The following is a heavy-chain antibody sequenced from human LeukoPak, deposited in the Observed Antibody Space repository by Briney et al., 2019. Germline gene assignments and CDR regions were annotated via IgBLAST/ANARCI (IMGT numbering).Heavy chain of an antibody. CDR3: ARAPGSAYYYGMDV. J-gene: IGHJ6*02. CDR2: IYYSGST. V-gene: IGHV4-61*05. CDR1: GVSISSSSYY. D-gene: IGHD3-10*01. Sequence: PSETLSLTCTVSGVSISSSSYYWSWIRQPPGKGLEWIGYIYYSGSTNYNPSLKSRVTISVDTSKNQFSLKLSSVTAADTAVYYCARAPGSAYYYGMDVWGQGTTVTVSS.